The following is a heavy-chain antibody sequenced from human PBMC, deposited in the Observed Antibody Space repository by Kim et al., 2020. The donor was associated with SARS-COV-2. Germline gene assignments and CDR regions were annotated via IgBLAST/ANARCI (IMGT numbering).Heavy chain of an antibody. J-gene: IGHJ4*02. CDR3: ARGPRWRGYIAAAGTRYDY. Sequence: SETLSLTCAVYGGSFSGYYWSWIRQPPGKGLEWIGEINHSGSTNYNPSLKSRVTISVDTSKNQFSLKLSSVTAADTAVYYCARGPRWRGYIAAAGTRYDYWGQGTLVTVSS. D-gene: IGHD6-13*01. CDR1: GGSFSGYY. V-gene: IGHV4-34*01. CDR2: INHSGST.